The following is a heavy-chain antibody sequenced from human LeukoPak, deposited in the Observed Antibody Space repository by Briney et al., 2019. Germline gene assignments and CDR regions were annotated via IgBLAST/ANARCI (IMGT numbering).Heavy chain of an antibody. V-gene: IGHV3-21*01. D-gene: IGHD2-2*01. CDR3: ARSVYCSSTSCLDY. CDR2: ISSSSSYI. J-gene: IGHJ4*02. CDR1: GFTSSSYS. Sequence: GGSLRLSCAASGFTSSSYSMKWVRQAPGKGLEWVSSISSSSSYIYYADSVKGRFTISRDNAKNSLYLQMNSLRAEDTAVYYCARSVYCSSTSCLDYWGQGTLVTVSS.